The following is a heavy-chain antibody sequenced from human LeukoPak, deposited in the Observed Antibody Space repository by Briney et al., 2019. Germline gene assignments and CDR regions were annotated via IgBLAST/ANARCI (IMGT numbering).Heavy chain of an antibody. V-gene: IGHV3-30*18. J-gene: IGHJ4*02. D-gene: IGHD6-13*01. CDR1: GFTFSSYG. CDR2: ISYDGSNK. CDR3: AKDHSSSWDFDY. Sequence: GGSLRLSCAASGFTFSSYGMHWVRQAPGKGLEWVAVISYDGSNKYYAGSVKGRFTISRDNSKNTLYLQMNSLRVEDTAVYYCAKDHSSSWDFDYWGQGTLVTVSS.